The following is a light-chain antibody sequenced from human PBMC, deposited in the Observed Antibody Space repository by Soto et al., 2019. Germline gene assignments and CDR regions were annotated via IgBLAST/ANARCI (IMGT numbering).Light chain of an antibody. Sequence: QSVLTQPASVSGSPGQSITISCTGTSSDVGNYNLVSWYQHHPGKAPKLMIYEGTKRPSGVSSRFSGSKSGNTASLTISGLQAGDEADYYCCSYAGSSTFAFGGGTKLTVL. V-gene: IGLV2-23*03. CDR2: EGT. CDR3: CSYAGSSTFA. J-gene: IGLJ2*01. CDR1: SSDVGNYNL.